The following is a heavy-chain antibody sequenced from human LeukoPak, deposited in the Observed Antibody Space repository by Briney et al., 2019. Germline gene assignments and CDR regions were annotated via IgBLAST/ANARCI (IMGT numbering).Heavy chain of an antibody. CDR2: ISYDGSNK. Sequence: GRSLRLSCAASGFTFSSYVMHWVRQAPGEGLEWVAVISYDGSNKYYADSVKGRFTISRDNSKNTLYLQMNSLRAEDTAVYYCAKDQEEQWLYYYYGMDVWGQGTPVTVSS. D-gene: IGHD6-19*01. J-gene: IGHJ6*02. CDR3: AKDQEEQWLYYYYGMDV. V-gene: IGHV3-30*18. CDR1: GFTFSSYV.